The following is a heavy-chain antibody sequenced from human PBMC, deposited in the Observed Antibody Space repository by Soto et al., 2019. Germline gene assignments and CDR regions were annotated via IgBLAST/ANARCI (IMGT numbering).Heavy chain of an antibody. J-gene: IGHJ4*02. D-gene: IGHD1-26*01. CDR1: GASISSRNFY. V-gene: IGHV4-39*01. CDR3: ARHSNRSYGLYYFDY. Sequence: SETLSLTCNVSGASISSRNFYWGWIRQSPGKGLEWIGYVYHSGSTKYRPSLKSRVTISVDTSKNQFSLKVSSATAADTAVYYCARHSNRSYGLYYFDYWGLGALVTVS. CDR2: VYHSGST.